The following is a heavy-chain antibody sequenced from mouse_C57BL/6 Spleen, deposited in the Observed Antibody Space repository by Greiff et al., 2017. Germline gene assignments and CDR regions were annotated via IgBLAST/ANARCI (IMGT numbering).Heavy chain of an antibody. CDR2: ISGGGGNT. Sequence: DVHLVESGGGLVKPGGSLKLSCAASGFTFSSYTMSWVRQTPEKRLEWVATISGGGGNTYYPDSVKGRFTISRDNAKNTLYLQMSSLRSEDTALYYCARHYGSHFDYWGQGTTLTVSS. V-gene: IGHV5-9*01. J-gene: IGHJ2*01. CDR3: ARHYGSHFDY. D-gene: IGHD1-1*01. CDR1: GFTFSSYT.